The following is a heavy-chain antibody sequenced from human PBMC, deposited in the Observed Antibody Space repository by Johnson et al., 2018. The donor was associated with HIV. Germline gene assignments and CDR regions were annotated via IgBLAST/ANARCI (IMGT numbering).Heavy chain of an antibody. V-gene: IGHV3-30*04. CDR2: ISYDGSNK. Sequence: QVQLVESGGGVVQPGGSLRLSCAASGFTFSNYAMHWVRQAPGKGLEWVAVISYDGSNKYCADSVKGRFTISRDNSKNTLYLQMHSLRAEDTAVYYCVRRFYDSSAFDIWGQGTLVTVSS. D-gene: IGHD3-22*01. CDR1: GFTFSNYA. CDR3: VRRFYDSSAFDI. J-gene: IGHJ3*02.